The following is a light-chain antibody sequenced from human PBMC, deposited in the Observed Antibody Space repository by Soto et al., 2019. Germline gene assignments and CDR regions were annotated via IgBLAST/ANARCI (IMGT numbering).Light chain of an antibody. CDR2: AAS. Sequence: DIQLTQSPSFLSASVGDRVTITCRASQGINNYLGWYQQKPGKAPKLLFYAASTLQSGVPSRFSGSGSGTEFTLTISSLQPEDFATYYCQQLNSYPITFGPGTKVDI. J-gene: IGKJ3*01. CDR1: QGINNY. V-gene: IGKV1-9*01. CDR3: QQLNSYPIT.